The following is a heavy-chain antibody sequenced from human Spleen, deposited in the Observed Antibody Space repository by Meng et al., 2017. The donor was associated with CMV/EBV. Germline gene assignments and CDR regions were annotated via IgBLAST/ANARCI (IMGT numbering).Heavy chain of an antibody. CDR3: ARVPVFGVVIPFDY. CDR1: GYTFTGYY. CDR2: INPNSGGT. D-gene: IGHD3-3*01. V-gene: IGHV1-2*02. Sequence: QVQLVQSGAEVKKPXXSVKVSCKASGYTFTGYYMHWVRQAPGQGLEWMGWINPNSGGTNYAQKFQGRVTMTRDTSISTAYMELSRLRSDDTAVYYCARVPVFGVVIPFDYWGQGTLVTVSS. J-gene: IGHJ4*02.